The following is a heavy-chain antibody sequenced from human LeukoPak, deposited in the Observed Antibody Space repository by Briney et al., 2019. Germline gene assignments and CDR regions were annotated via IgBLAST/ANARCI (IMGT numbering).Heavy chain of an antibody. V-gene: IGHV3-15*01. CDR2: IKSKTDGGTT. D-gene: IGHD2-2*01. CDR1: GFTFSNAW. Sequence: GGSLRLSCAASGFTFSNAWMSWVRQAPGKGLEWVGRIKSKTDGGTTDYAAPVKGRFTISRDDSKNTLYLQMNSLKTEDTAVYYCTTDLVPAAIRPYFGYWGQGTLVTVSS. CDR3: TTDLVPAAIRPYFGY. J-gene: IGHJ4*02.